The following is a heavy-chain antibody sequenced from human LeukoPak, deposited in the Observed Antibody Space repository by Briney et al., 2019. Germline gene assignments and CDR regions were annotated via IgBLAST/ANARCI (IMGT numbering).Heavy chain of an antibody. J-gene: IGHJ6*03. V-gene: IGHV3-13*01. CDR2: IGTAGDT. CDR3: ARALYGSGGYYYMDV. Sequence: GGSLRLSCAASGFTFSSYDMHWVRQAPGKGLEWVSAIGTAGDTYYPGSVKGRFTISRENAKNSLYLQMNSLRAGDTAVYYCARALYGSGGYYYMDVWGKGTTVTISS. CDR1: GFTFSSYD. D-gene: IGHD3-10*01.